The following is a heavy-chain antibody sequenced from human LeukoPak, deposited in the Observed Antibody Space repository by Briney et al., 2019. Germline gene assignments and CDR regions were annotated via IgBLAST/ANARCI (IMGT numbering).Heavy chain of an antibody. CDR3: ARASWLPQSRNYYYMDV. CDR2: IYYSGST. D-gene: IGHD5-12*01. V-gene: IGHV4-59*01. Sequence: SETLSLTCTVSGGSISSYYWSWIRQPPGKGLEWIGYIYYSGSTNYNPSLKSRVTISEDTSKNQFSLKLSSVTAADTAVYYCARASWLPQSRNYYYMDVWGKGTTVTVSS. CDR1: GGSISSYY. J-gene: IGHJ6*03.